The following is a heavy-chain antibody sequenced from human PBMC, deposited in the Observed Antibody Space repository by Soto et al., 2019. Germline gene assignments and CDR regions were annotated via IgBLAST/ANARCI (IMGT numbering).Heavy chain of an antibody. CDR3: AREGRCSSTSCYGSYGMDV. CDR2: MNPNSGNT. J-gene: IGHJ6*02. CDR1: GYTFTSYD. D-gene: IGHD2-2*01. V-gene: IGHV1-8*01. Sequence: AAVKVSCKASGYTFTSYDINWVRQATGQGLEWMGWMNPNSGNTGYAQKFQGRVTMTRNTSISTASMELSSLRSEDTAVYYCAREGRCSSTSCYGSYGMDVWGQGTTVTVSS.